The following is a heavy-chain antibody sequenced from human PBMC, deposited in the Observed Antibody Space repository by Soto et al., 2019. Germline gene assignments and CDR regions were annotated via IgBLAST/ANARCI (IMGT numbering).Heavy chain of an antibody. CDR3: AKEETVLVNYYYYYGIDV. J-gene: IGHJ6*02. Sequence: EVQLLESGGGLVQPGGSLRLSCAASGFTFSSYAMSWVRQAPGMGLEWVSVISGRGYATYYADSVKRRFTVSRDNSNNTVYLQMNSLRAEDTAVYYCAKEETVLVNYYYYYGIDVWGQGAKVTVSS. CDR2: ISGRGYAT. CDR1: GFTFSSYA. D-gene: IGHD4-17*01. V-gene: IGHV3-23*01.